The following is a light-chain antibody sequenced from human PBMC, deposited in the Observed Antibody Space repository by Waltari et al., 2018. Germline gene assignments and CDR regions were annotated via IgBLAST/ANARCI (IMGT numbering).Light chain of an antibody. Sequence: QSVLTQPPSASGTPGQRVTIPCSGSRSNIGSNYVTGFQQFPGTAPKLLMYRKNQRPSGVPDRFSGSKSGTSASLAISGLRSEDEADYYCAAWDDSLRGVLFGGGTKLTVL. J-gene: IGLJ2*01. CDR3: AAWDDSLRGVL. V-gene: IGLV1-47*01. CDR1: RSNIGSNY. CDR2: RKN.